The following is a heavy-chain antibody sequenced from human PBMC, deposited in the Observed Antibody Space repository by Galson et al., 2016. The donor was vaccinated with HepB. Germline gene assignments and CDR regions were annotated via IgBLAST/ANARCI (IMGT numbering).Heavy chain of an antibody. D-gene: IGHD2-2*01. J-gene: IGHJ6*02. CDR2: INAGNDNT. CDR1: GYTFTNYA. CDR3: ARDLADCRSTSCRRHYNNYGRGV. Sequence: SVKVSCKASGYTFTNYAMHWVRQAPGQRLEWMGWINAGNDNTKYSQKFQGRLIITTDTSTSTAYMELRSLRSDDTAVYYCARDLADCRSTSCRRHYNNYGRGVWGQGPTVIVSS. V-gene: IGHV1-3*01.